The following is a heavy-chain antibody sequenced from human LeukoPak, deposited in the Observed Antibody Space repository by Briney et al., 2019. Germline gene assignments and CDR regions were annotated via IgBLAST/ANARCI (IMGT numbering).Heavy chain of an antibody. D-gene: IGHD6-19*01. CDR2: ISATGNP. V-gene: IGHV4-4*07. J-gene: IGHJ4*02. Sequence: SEPLSLTCTASSGSLSNYHWSWIRQPAGKGLEWIGRISATGNPNYNLSLTTRLPISVDKPKNQLPLNQHSVTGADTAVYFCARVNSSGCFHDYWGQGARVTVSS. CDR1: SGSLSNYH. CDR3: ARVNSSGCFHDY.